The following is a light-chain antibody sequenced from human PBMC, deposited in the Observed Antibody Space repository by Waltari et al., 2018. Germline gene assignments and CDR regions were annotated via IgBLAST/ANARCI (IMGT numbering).Light chain of an antibody. V-gene: IGLV1-51*01. CDR1: SSNIGTAY. CDR2: DTY. Sequence: QSVLTQPPSVSATPEQKVTIPCSGSSSNIGTAYVYCYQKLPGTAPKLLVYDTYQRPSGIPDRFSGSKSGTSATLGITGLQTGDEAHYYCGAWDPSLTAFVFGTGTEVTVL. CDR3: GAWDPSLTAFV. J-gene: IGLJ1*01.